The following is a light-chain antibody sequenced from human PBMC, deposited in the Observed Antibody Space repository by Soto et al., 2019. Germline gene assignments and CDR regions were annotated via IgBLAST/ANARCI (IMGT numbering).Light chain of an antibody. CDR3: QQSYSTTWT. Sequence: DIPMTQSPSSLSASVGDRVTITCRASQNIDHHLNWYQHKPGRAPKLLMDAASRMQSGVPSRFSGSRTGTEFTLIINSLQPEDFATYYCQQSYSTTWTFGQGTRVEVK. CDR1: QNIDHH. CDR2: AAS. J-gene: IGKJ1*01. V-gene: IGKV1-39*01.